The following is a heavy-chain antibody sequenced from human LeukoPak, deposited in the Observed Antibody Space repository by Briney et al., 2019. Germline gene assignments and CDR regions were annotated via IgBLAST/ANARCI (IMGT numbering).Heavy chain of an antibody. D-gene: IGHD1-14*01. CDR1: GFTFSNYW. CDR3: ARGASNRFDY. CDR2: IYTDGSSA. J-gene: IGHJ4*02. Sequence: GGSLRLSCAASGFTFSNYWMHWVRQAPGKGLVWVSRIYTDGSSANYADSVKGRFTISRDNAKNTLYLQMNSLRGEDTAVYYCARGASNRFDYWGQGTLVTVSS. V-gene: IGHV3-74*01.